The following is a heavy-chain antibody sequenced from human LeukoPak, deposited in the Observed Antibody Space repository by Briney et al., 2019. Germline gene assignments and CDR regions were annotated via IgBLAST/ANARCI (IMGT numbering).Heavy chain of an antibody. V-gene: IGHV3-73*01. D-gene: IGHD1-14*01. CDR3: TTMSTAEGFDY. CDR2: IRGKVYSYET. J-gene: IGHJ4*02. Sequence: PGGSLRLSCAASGFIFSGSAIHWVRQASGKGLEWVGRIRGKVYSYETTYAPSVKGRFTISRIDSNNTAYLQMNSLNTDDTAVYYCTTMSTAEGFDYWGQGTLVTVSS. CDR1: GFIFSGSA.